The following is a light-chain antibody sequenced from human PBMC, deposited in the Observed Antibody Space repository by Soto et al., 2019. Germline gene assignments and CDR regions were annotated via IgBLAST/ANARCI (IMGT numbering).Light chain of an antibody. CDR1: QSVSSNS. CDR3: QQPGTWGIT. V-gene: IGKV3-20*01. Sequence: EILLTQSPGTLSLSPGESATLSCRASQSVSSNSLAWHQQKPGQANRLLMYAASSRAAGTPDRFSGSGSGTDFTLTISRMEPEDFAVYYCQQPGTWGITLGPGTQLDIK. CDR2: AAS. J-gene: IGKJ3*01.